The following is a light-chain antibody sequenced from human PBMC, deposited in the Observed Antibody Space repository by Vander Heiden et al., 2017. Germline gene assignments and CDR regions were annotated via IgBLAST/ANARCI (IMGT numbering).Light chain of an antibody. Sequence: DIQLTQSPSFLSASVGVSVNITSRSRPGISSYLAWYQQKQGKAPKILIYAAATLQSGVPSRCSGSGSGTEVTLTISSRQPEDVATYYCQQLNSNPPYTFGQGTKLEIK. CDR2: AAA. CDR3: QQLNSNPPYT. V-gene: IGKV1-9*01. CDR1: PGISSY. J-gene: IGKJ2*01.